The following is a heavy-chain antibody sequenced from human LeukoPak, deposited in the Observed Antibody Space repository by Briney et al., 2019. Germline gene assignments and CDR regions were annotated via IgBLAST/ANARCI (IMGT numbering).Heavy chain of an antibody. CDR2: ISYDGSNK. CDR1: GFTFSSYA. Sequence: PGGSLRLSCAASGFTFSSYAMPWVRQAPGKGLEWVAVISYDGSNKYYADSVKGRFTISRDNSKNTLYLQMNSLRAEDTAVYYCAKDQYVGAVAGYYYYGMDVWGQGTTVTVSS. V-gene: IGHV3-30-3*01. CDR3: AKDQYVGAVAGYYYYGMDV. D-gene: IGHD6-19*01. J-gene: IGHJ6*02.